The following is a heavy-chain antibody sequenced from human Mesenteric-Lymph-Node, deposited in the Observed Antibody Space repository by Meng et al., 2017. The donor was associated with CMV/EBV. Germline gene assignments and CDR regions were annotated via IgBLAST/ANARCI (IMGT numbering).Heavy chain of an antibody. CDR3: ARDLDY. Sequence: ASVKVSCKASGYIFTNYAIFWVRQATGQRLEWLGWIHAGNGNTEYSQNFKDRTTLTRDTSASTVYMQLSSLRSEDTAVYYCARDLDYWSPGTLVTVSS. V-gene: IGHV1-3*01. CDR1: GYIFTNYA. J-gene: IGHJ4*02. CDR2: IHAGNGNT.